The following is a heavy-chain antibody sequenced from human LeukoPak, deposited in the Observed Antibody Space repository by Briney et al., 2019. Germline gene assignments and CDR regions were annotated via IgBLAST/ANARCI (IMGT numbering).Heavy chain of an antibody. CDR1: GGSIYSSSCY. J-gene: IGHJ4*02. V-gene: IGHV4-39*01. CDR3: ARLYSSGIYGRGLFDY. Sequence: PSETLSLTCTVSGGSIYSSSCYWGWIRQPPGRRLEWIGSIYYNGNSYDNPSLKSRVTISVDTSKNQFSLKLSSVTAADTAVYYCARLYSSGIYGRGLFDYWGQGTLVTVSS. D-gene: IGHD1-26*01. CDR2: IYYNGNS.